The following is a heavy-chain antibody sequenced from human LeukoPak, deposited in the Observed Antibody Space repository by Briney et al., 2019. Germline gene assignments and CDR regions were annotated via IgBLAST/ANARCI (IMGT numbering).Heavy chain of an antibody. J-gene: IGHJ4*02. D-gene: IGHD2-21*02. CDR3: TRTQDVTAIDY. CDR1: GGSISSYC. V-gene: IGHV4-59*01. Sequence: KPSETLSLTCTVSGGSISSYCWSWIRQPPGKGLEWIGYIYSSGSTNYNPSLKSRVTMSVDTSKNQFSLKLSSVTAADTAVYYCTRTQDVTAIDYWGQEILVTVSS. CDR2: IYSSGST.